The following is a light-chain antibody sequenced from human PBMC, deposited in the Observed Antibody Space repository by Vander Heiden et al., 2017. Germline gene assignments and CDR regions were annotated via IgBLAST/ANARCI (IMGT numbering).Light chain of an antibody. Sequence: QSALTQPASVSGSPGQSITISCTGTGSNVGRYNYVSWFQQHPGKAPKLMIYDVTNRPSGVSNRFSGSKSGNTASLTISGLQAEDEADYYCSSYTSSSTRVFGGGTKLTVL. J-gene: IGLJ2*01. V-gene: IGLV2-14*01. CDR1: GSNVGRYNY. CDR3: SSYTSSSTRV. CDR2: DVT.